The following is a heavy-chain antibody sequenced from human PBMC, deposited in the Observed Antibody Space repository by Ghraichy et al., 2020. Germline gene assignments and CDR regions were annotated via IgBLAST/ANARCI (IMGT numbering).Heavy chain of an antibody. J-gene: IGHJ6*02. CDR3: ARDKGDFWSGYYFEHGMDV. CDR1: GGSISSYY. CDR2: IYYSGST. Sequence: SETLSLTCTVSGGSISSYYWSWIRQPPGKGLEWIGYIYYSGSTNYNPSLKSRVTISVDTSKNQFSLKLSSVTAADTAVYYCARDKGDFWSGYYFEHGMDVWGQGTTVTVSS. V-gene: IGHV4-59*01. D-gene: IGHD3-3*01.